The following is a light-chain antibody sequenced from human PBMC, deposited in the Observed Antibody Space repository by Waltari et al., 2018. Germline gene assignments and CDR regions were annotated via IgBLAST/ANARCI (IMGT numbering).Light chain of an antibody. V-gene: IGLV2-8*01. CDR1: SGDVGGYNY. J-gene: IGLJ1*01. CDR2: EGT. CDR3: SSYARSNNLGV. Sequence: QSALTQPPSASGSPGHSVTISCSRTSGDVGGYNYVSWYQQHPGKAPKLLIYEGTQRAPGVPDRFSGYKSGSTASLTVSGLQAEDEADYYCSSYARSNNLGVFRTRTNVTVL.